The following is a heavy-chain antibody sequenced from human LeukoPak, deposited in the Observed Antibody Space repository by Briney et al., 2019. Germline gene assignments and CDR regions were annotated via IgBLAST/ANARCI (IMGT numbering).Heavy chain of an antibody. CDR1: GYSISSGYY. CDR2: GYHIGST. D-gene: IGHD2-2*01. V-gene: IGHV4-38-2*02. CDR3: ARFVVPGYYFDY. J-gene: IGHJ4*02. Sequence: KPSETLSLTCTVSGYSISSGYYWGWIRQPPGKGLEWIGSGYHIGSTYFNPSLRSRVTILIDIFKNQFSLKMSSVTAADTAVYYCARFVVPGYYFDYWGQGTLVTVSS.